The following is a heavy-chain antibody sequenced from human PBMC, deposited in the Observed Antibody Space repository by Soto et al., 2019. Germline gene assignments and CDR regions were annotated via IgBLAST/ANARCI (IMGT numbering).Heavy chain of an antibody. J-gene: IGHJ4*02. CDR1: GFTFSSYS. CDR2: ISSSSSYI. V-gene: IGHV3-21*01. CDR3: AREATREFSGYDY. Sequence: GGSLRLSCAASGFTFSSYSMNWVRQAPGKGLEWVSSISSSSSYIYYADSVKGRFTISRDNAKNSLYLQMNSLRAEDTAVYYCAREATREFSGYDYWGQGTLVTVSS. D-gene: IGHD5-12*01.